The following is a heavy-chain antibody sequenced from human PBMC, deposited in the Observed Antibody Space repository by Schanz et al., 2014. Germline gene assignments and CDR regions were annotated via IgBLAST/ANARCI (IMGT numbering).Heavy chain of an antibody. V-gene: IGHV3-33*08. D-gene: IGHD6-13*01. J-gene: IGHJ6*02. Sequence: QVQLVESGGGLVQPGGSLRLSCAGSGFAFSSNWMNWVRQAPGRGLEWVAIIWYDGNKKKYADSVKGRFTISRDNCKNTLFLQMRSLRAEDAAVYYCSAQQLGSHYLYGMDAWGQGTTVTVS. CDR3: SAQQLGSHYLYGMDA. CDR2: IWYDGNKK. CDR1: GFAFSSNW.